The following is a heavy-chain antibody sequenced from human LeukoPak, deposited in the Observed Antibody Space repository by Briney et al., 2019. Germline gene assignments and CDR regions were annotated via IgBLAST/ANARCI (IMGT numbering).Heavy chain of an antibody. CDR2: IWYDGSNK. CDR3: ARDHLQDYGDYEVGAFDI. V-gene: IGHV3-33*01. D-gene: IGHD4-17*01. Sequence: PGRSLRLSCAASGFTFSSYGMHWVRQAPGKGLEWVAVIWYDGSNKYYADSVKGRFTISRDNSKNTLYLQMNSLRAEDTAVYYCARDHLQDYGDYEVGAFDIWGQGTMVTVSS. J-gene: IGHJ3*02. CDR1: GFTFSSYG.